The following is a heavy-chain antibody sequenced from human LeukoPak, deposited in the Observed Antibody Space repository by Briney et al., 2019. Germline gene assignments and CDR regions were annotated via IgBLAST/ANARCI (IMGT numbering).Heavy chain of an antibody. J-gene: IGHJ4*02. Sequence: ASVKVSCLASVYTFTSYVISWVRQAPGQGLEWMGWISAYNGNTNYAQKLQGRVTMTTDTSTSTAYMELRSLRADDTAVYYCARQPDEGPAAPIDYWGQGTLVTVSS. CDR1: VYTFTSYV. V-gene: IGHV1-18*01. CDR3: ARQPDEGPAAPIDY. CDR2: ISAYNGNT. D-gene: IGHD2-2*01.